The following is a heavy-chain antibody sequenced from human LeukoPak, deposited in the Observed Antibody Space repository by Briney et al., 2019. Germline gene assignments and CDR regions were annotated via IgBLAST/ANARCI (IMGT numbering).Heavy chain of an antibody. Sequence: SETLSLTCAVSGGSISSGNWWSWVRQFPGKGLEWLGEVYHTGSTNYNPSLTSRVTVSVDKSKNQFYLKLTSVTAADTAVYYCAKDTRGELIQDAYDIWGQGTMVIVSS. D-gene: IGHD3-10*01. CDR2: VYHTGST. CDR3: AKDTRGELIQDAYDI. V-gene: IGHV4-4*02. J-gene: IGHJ3*02. CDR1: GGSISSGNW.